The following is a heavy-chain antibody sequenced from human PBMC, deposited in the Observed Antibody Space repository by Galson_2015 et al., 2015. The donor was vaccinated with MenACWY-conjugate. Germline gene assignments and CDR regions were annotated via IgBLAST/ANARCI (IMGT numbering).Heavy chain of an antibody. Sequence: SLRLSCAGSAFTFSNAYMSWVRQAPGKGLEWVGRIKSQTDGGKTDYAAPVKGRFTISRDDSKNTLYLHMISPKIEDTAVYYCTTHKPDSWGGLLFHFYMDVWGKGTT. CDR3: TTHKPDSWGGLLFHFYMDV. V-gene: IGHV3-15*01. D-gene: IGHD2-21*01. J-gene: IGHJ6*03. CDR2: IKSQTDGGKT. CDR1: AFTFSNAY.